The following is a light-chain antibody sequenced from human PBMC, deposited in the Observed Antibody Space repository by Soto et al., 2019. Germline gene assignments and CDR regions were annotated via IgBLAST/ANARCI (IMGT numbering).Light chain of an antibody. CDR1: QSVSSN. CDR2: GAS. CDR3: QQYNNWPPSIT. Sequence: EIVMTQSPSTLSVSPVGRSTLSFSASQSVSSNLAWYQQKPGQAPRLLIFGASTRATGIPARFSGSGSGTEFTLTISSLQSEDFAVYYCQQYNNWPPSITFGQGTRLEIK. V-gene: IGKV3-15*01. J-gene: IGKJ5*01.